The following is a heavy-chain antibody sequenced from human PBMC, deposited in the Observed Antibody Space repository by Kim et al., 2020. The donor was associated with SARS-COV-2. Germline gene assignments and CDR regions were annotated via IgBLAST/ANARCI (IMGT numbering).Heavy chain of an antibody. D-gene: IGHD3-3*02. CDR3: ARDSIISPSNYYYGMDV. Sequence: FQGRVTITADKSTSTAYMELSSLRSEDTAVYYCARDSIISPSNYYYGMDVWGQGTTVTVSS. V-gene: IGHV1-69*04. J-gene: IGHJ6*02.